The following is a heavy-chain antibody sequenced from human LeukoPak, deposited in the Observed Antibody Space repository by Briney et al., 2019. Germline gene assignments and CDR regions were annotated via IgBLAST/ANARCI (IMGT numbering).Heavy chain of an antibody. CDR3: VRSLRSADF. CDR2: MNSDGRST. Sequence: GGSLRLSCAASGFIFSSYSMNWVRQAPGKGLVWVSRMNSDGRSTYYADSVKGRFTISRDNAKNTLFLQMDSLRPEDTAVYYCVRSLRSADFWGQGTLVTVSS. CDR1: GFIFSSYS. J-gene: IGHJ4*02. V-gene: IGHV3-74*01.